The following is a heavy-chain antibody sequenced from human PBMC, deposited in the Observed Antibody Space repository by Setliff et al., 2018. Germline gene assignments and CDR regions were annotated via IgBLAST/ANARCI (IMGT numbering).Heavy chain of an antibody. Sequence: LSLTCTVYGGSFSDYYWGWIRQPPGKGMEWIGSVYYSGYTYYNPSLQSRVTISVDMSKNQFSMKLTSVTAADTAVYYCARVDFTMIQGVLGLWGQGTLVTVPQ. CDR1: GGSFSDYY. D-gene: IGHD3-10*01. CDR2: VYYSGYT. J-gene: IGHJ1*01. V-gene: IGHV4-34*01. CDR3: ARVDFTMIQGVLGL.